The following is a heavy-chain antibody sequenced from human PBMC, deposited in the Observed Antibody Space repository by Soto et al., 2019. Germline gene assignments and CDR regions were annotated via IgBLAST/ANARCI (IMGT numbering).Heavy chain of an antibody. V-gene: IGHV4-39*01. CDR3: AGYYESSDYFTDY. J-gene: IGHJ4*02. CDR2: IYYSGNT. CDR1: GDSISSSGYY. Sequence: QLQLQESGPGLVKPSETLSLTCTVSGDSISSSGYYWGWIRQPPGKGLEWIGSIYYSGNTYYNPSTKNRVTISVDTSKNQFSLKLSSVTAADTAMYYCAGYYESSDYFTDYWGQGTLVTVSS. D-gene: IGHD3-22*01.